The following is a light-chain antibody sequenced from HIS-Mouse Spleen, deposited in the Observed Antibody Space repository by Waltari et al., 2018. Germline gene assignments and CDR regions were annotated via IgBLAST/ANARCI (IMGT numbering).Light chain of an antibody. CDR1: ALPKKY. J-gene: IGLJ2*01. V-gene: IGLV3-10*01. CDR3: YSTDSSGNHRV. Sequence: SYELTHPPSESVSPGQTARITCSGDALPKKYADWYQQKSGQAPVLVIYEDSKRPSGIPERFSGSSSGTMATLTISGAQVEDEADYYCYSTDSSGNHRVFGGGTKLTVL. CDR2: EDS.